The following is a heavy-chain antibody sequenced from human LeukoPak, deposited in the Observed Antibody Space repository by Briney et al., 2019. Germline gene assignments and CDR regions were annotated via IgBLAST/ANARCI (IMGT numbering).Heavy chain of an antibody. J-gene: IGHJ4*02. CDR1: GFTFSSYS. D-gene: IGHD5-12*01. CDR2: ISSRSSYI. Sequence: GGSLRLSCAASGFTFSSYSMNWVRQAPGKGLEWVSSISSRSSYIYYADSVKGRFTISRDNAKNSLYLQMNSLRAEDTAVYYCAQRGYSGYSFDYWGQGTLVTVSS. V-gene: IGHV3-21*01. CDR3: AQRGYSGYSFDY.